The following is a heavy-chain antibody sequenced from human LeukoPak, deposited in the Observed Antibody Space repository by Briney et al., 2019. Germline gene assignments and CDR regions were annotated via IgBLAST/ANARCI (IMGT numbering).Heavy chain of an antibody. CDR2: ISYDGSDK. CDR1: GFTFSSYA. CDR3: ARTDCTSTSCAPHDY. D-gene: IGHD2-2*01. V-gene: IGHV3-30-3*01. J-gene: IGHJ4*02. Sequence: GGSLRLSCAASGFTFSSYAMHWVRQAPGKGLEWVAVISYDGSDKYYADSVKGRFTISRDNSKKTLYLQMNSLRAEDTAVYYCARTDCTSTSCAPHDYWGQGTLVTVSS.